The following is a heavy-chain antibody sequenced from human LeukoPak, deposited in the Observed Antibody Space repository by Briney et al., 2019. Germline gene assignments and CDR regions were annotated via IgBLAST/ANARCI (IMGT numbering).Heavy chain of an antibody. D-gene: IGHD3-16*01. CDR1: EFTVKTYG. CDR2: INPSSSHI. CDR3: ARGGGDYDGFDI. V-gene: IGHV3-21*01. J-gene: IGHJ3*02. Sequence: EGSLRLSCAASEFTVKTYGLNWVRQAPGGGLEWVSSINPSSSHIYYADSMKGRFTVSRDNVKNALYLQMDSLRVEDTAVYYCARGGGDYDGFDIWGQGTMVTVSS.